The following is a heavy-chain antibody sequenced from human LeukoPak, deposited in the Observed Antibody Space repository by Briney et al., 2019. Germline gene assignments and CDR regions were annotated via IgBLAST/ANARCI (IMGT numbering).Heavy chain of an antibody. CDR3: AKEPASSGRFDP. CDR2: ISGTGGRT. D-gene: IGHD6-19*01. V-gene: IGHV3-23*01. J-gene: IGHJ5*02. CDR1: GFTFSSYA. Sequence: GGSLRLSCAASGFTFSSYAMSWVRQAPGKGLEWVSAISGTGGRTYYADSVKGRLTISRDNSKNTLYLQMNSLRAEDTAVYYCAKEPASSGRFDPWGQGTLVAVSS.